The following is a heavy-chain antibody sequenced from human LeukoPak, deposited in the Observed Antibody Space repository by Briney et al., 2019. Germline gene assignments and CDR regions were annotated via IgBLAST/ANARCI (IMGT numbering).Heavy chain of an antibody. CDR1: GGTFSSYA. Sequence: SVKVSCKASGGTFSSYAISWVRQAPGQGLEWMGGIIPIFGTANYAQKFQGRVTITADESTSTAYMELSSLRSEDTAVYYCVRFEKYYYGSGSYWYAFDIWGQGTMVTVSS. J-gene: IGHJ3*02. CDR2: IIPIFGTA. D-gene: IGHD3-10*01. V-gene: IGHV1-69*13. CDR3: VRFEKYYYGSGSYWYAFDI.